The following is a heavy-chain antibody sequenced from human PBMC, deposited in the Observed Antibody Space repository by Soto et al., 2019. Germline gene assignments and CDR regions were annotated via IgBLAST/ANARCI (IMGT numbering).Heavy chain of an antibody. CDR3: THSGPTTALDY. D-gene: IGHD4-17*01. CDR1: GIVFSNDW. J-gene: IGHJ4*02. Sequence: DVPLVESGGGLVKPGGSLRLSCAASGIVFSNDWMNWVRQAPGKGLEWVGRIKSKSYGETTDYAAPVKGRFTISRDDSKNTLYLQMNSLKTDDTAVYYCTHSGPTTALDYWGQGTLVTVSS. CDR2: IKSKSYGETT. V-gene: IGHV3-15*07.